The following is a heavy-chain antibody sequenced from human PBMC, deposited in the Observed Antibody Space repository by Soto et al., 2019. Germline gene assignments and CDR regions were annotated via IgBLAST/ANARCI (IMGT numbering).Heavy chain of an antibody. CDR1: GFTFSNYP. CDR2: MSGSGAST. CDR3: AKVGSGWYYFDY. J-gene: IGHJ4*02. Sequence: GSLRLSCAASGFTFSNYPMSRVRQAPGKGMEWVSGMSGSGASTYYADSVKGRFTISRDNSKNTLYLQMNSLRGEDTAIYYCAKVGSGWYYFDYWGQGTLVTVS. V-gene: IGHV3-23*01. D-gene: IGHD6-19*01.